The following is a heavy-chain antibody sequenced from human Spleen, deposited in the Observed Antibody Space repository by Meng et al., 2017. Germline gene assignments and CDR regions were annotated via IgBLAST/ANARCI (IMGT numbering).Heavy chain of an antibody. J-gene: IGHJ4*02. CDR1: GGSFSGYY. V-gene: IGHV4-34*01. D-gene: IGHD1-26*01. CDR3: ASGRGSYRFFDY. CDR2: INHSGST. Sequence: QVQLPQWGAGLLKPSETLSLTCAVYGGSFSGYYWSWIRQPPGKGLEWIGEINHSGSTNYNPSLKSRVTISVDTSKNQFSLKLSSVTAADTAVYYCASGRGSYRFFDYWGQGTLVTVSS.